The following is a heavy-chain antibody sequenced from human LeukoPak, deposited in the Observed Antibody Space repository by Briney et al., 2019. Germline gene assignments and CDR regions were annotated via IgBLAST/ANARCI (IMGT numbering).Heavy chain of an antibody. V-gene: IGHV4-30-4*01. Sequence: PSQTLSLTCTVSGGSITSGDYYWSWIRQPPGKGLEWIGYIYYSGSTHYNPSLKSRVTISVDTFKNQFSLRLSSVTAADTAIYYCARDALGPTPDWGQGTLVTVSS. CDR2: IYYSGST. CDR3: ARDALGPTPD. CDR1: GGSITSGDYY. D-gene: IGHD1-26*01. J-gene: IGHJ4*02.